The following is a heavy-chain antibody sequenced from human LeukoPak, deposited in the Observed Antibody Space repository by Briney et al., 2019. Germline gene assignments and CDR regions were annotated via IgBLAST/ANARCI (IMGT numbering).Heavy chain of an antibody. CDR1: GGTFISYA. Sequence: ASVKVSCKASGGTFISYAISWVRQAPGQGLEWMGGIIPIFGTANYAQKFQGRVTITADESTSTAYMELSSLRSEDTAVYYCNYYDSSGYYVLDYWGQGTLVTVSS. CDR2: IIPIFGTA. CDR3: NYYDSSGYYVLDY. V-gene: IGHV1-69*13. J-gene: IGHJ4*02. D-gene: IGHD3-22*01.